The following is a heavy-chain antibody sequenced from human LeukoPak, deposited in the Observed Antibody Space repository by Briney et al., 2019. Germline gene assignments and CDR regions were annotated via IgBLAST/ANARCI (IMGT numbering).Heavy chain of an antibody. CDR3: ARVYDFWSGYYPHYYYYYMDV. V-gene: IGHV4-4*07. CDR2: IYTSGST. J-gene: IGHJ6*03. CDR1: GGSISSYY. D-gene: IGHD3-3*01. Sequence: TASETLSLTCTVSGGSISSYYWSWIRQPAGKGLEWIGRIYTSGSTNYNPSLKSRVTTSVDTSKNQFSLKLSSVTAADTAVYYCARVYDFWSGYYPHYYYYYMDVWGKGTTVTVSS.